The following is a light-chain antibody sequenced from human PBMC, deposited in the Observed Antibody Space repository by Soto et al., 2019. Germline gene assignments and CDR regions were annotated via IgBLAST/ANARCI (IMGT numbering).Light chain of an antibody. CDR1: QSITSW. V-gene: IGKV1-5*01. Sequence: DLQLTQSPSTLSASVGYRDTITFRASQSITSWLAWYQQKPGKAPKVLIYDTYSLKSGVPSRFSGSGSGTDFTLTISGLQPDDFATYYCQQYDSYSTFGQGTKVDI. CDR3: QQYDSYST. J-gene: IGKJ1*01. CDR2: DTY.